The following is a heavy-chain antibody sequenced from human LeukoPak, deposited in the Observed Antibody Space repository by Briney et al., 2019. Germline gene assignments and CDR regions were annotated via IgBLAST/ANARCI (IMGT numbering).Heavy chain of an antibody. D-gene: IGHD6-19*01. J-gene: IGHJ6*02. CDR3: AKRSVAVHYGMDV. V-gene: IGHV3-30*18. CDR1: GFTFSSYG. CDR2: ISYDGSNK. Sequence: SGGSLRLSCAASGFTFSSYGMHWVRQAPGKGLEWVAVISYDGSNKYYADSVKGRFTISRDNSKNTLYLQMNSLRAEDTAVYYCAKRSVAVHYGMDVWGQGTTVTVSS.